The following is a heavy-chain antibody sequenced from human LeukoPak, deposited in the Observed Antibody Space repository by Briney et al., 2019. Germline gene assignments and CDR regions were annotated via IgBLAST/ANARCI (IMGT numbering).Heavy chain of an antibody. D-gene: IGHD3-22*01. CDR1: GFTFSSYG. CDR2: ISSSGSTI. V-gene: IGHV3-48*03. CDR3: ARGGYSDTSAADMT. J-gene: IGHJ5*02. Sequence: GGSLRLSCAASGFTFSSYGMNWVRQAPGKGLEWVSYISSSGSTIYYAASVKGRFTISRDNAENSLYLQMNSLRAEDTAVYYCARGGYSDTSAADMTWGQGTLVSVSS.